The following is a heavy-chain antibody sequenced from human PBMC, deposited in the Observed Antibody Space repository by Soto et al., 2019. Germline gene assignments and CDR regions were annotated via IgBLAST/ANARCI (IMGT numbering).Heavy chain of an antibody. CDR3: ARDGCSSTSCQPYWRSSDL. Sequence: VASVMVSCKDSGGTISGYAIRWVRQAPGQGLEWMGGIIPLFGTANYAQKSQGRVTMTADNSTSTAYMELSSRRSEDTAVYYCARDGCSSTSCQPYWRSSDLWCRSTLGTVFS. D-gene: IGHD2-2*01. J-gene: IGHJ2*01. CDR1: GGTISGYA. CDR2: IIPLFGTA. V-gene: IGHV1-69*06.